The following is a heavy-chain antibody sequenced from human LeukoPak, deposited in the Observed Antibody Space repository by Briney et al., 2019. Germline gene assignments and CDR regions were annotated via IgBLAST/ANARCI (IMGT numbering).Heavy chain of an antibody. V-gene: IGHV3-30*04. D-gene: IGHD2-2*01. CDR2: ISYDGTKT. J-gene: IGHJ4*02. CDR3: ARAYCSSTSCYAPDY. Sequence: GRSLRLSCAPSGFTFSSFAMHSVSQAPARGREWEAVISYDGTKTYYADSVKGRFTISRDNSNNTLYLQMNSLRAEDMAVYYCARAYCSSTSCYAPDYWGQGTLVTVSS. CDR1: GFTFSSFA.